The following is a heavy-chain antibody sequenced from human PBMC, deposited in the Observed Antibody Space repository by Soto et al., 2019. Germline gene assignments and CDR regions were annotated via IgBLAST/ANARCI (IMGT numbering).Heavy chain of an antibody. CDR1: GFTFTSSA. D-gene: IGHD3-10*02. J-gene: IGHJ6*04. CDR3: AGSGAMFGSPGGMDV. V-gene: IGHV1-58*02. CDR2: IVVGSGNT. Sequence: ASVKVSCKASGFTFTSSAMQWVRQARGQRLEWIGWIVVGSGNTNYAQKFQERVTISGDMSTSTAYMELSSLRSEVTAVYYCAGSGAMFGSPGGMDVWGTGPTVTVSS.